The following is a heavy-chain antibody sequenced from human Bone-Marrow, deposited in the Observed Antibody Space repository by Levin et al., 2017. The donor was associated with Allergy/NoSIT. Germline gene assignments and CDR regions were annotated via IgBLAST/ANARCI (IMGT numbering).Heavy chain of an antibody. CDR3: AVSSLSGSTLFEF. V-gene: IGHV3-23*01. Sequence: SCVASGFNFSAYAMSWVRQTPGEGLEWVSSISGRVNTTYYADSMTGRLIISRDNSQNTLYLQIHTLRAGDTAIYYCAVSSLSGSTLFEFSGQGVLVIVSS. CDR2: ISGRVNTT. D-gene: IGHD1-26*01. CDR1: GFNFSAYA. J-gene: IGHJ4*02.